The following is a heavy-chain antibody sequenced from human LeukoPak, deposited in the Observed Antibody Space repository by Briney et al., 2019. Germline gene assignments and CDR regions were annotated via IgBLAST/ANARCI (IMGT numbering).Heavy chain of an antibody. V-gene: IGHV4-4*02. J-gene: IGHJ4*02. Sequence: SETLSLTCGVSGGSISSTNWWSWVRQPPGQGLEWIGEISLSGVTNYNPSLKSRVTMSLDRSKTHLSLTLTSVTAADTAVYYCSRESGAFSPFGYWGQGTLVTVSS. CDR3: SRESGAFSPFGY. D-gene: IGHD1-26*01. CDR2: ISLSGVT. CDR1: GGSISSTNW.